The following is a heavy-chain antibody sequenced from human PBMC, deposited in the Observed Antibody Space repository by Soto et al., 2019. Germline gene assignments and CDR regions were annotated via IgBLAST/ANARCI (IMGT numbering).Heavy chain of an antibody. V-gene: IGHV4-30-4*01. Sequence: PSETLSLTCTVSGGSFSSADYYWTWIRQPPGKGLEWIGYIYYSGSTNYNPSLKSRVTISVDKSKNQFSLKLSSVTAADTAVYYCAALGTYFYDTSDTTFDPWGQGTLVTVSS. CDR1: GGSFSSADYY. CDR3: AALGTYFYDTSDTTFDP. J-gene: IGHJ5*02. D-gene: IGHD3-22*01. CDR2: IYYSGST.